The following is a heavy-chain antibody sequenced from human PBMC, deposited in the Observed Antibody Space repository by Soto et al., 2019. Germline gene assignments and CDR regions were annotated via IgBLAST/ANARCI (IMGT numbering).Heavy chain of an antibody. CDR2: ISAYNGDT. CDR3: AMGRRLEGYFYDYLAV. J-gene: IGHJ6*03. CDR1: GYTFTNYG. V-gene: IGHV1-18*01. D-gene: IGHD3-16*01. Sequence: ASVKVSCKASGYTFTNYGITWVRQAPGQGLEWMGWISAYNGDTHYTQRLQGRVTMTTDTSTSTAYMELRGLRSDDTAVYYCAMGRRLEGYFYDYLAVGGRGTTVTVPS.